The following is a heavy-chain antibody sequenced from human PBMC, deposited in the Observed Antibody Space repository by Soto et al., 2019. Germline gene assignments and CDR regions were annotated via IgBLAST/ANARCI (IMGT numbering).Heavy chain of an antibody. CDR2: IYYSGST. V-gene: IGHV4-61*01. J-gene: IGHJ6*02. D-gene: IGHD3-3*01. CDR1: CGSVSSGSYY. CDR3: ARVVIMYYYGMDV. Sequence: SETLSLTCTVSCGSVSSGSYYWSWIRQPPGKGLEWIGYIYYSGSTNYNPSLKSRVTISVDTSKNQFSLKLSSVTAADTAVYYCARVVIMYYYGMDVWGQGTTVTVSS.